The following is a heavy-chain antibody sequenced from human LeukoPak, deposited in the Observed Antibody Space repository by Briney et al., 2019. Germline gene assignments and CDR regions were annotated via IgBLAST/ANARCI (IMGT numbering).Heavy chain of an antibody. D-gene: IGHD4-11*01. J-gene: IGHJ3*02. CDR3: ARDGMTNDAFDI. CDR2: ISSSSSYI. V-gene: IGHV3-21*01. Sequence: GGSLRLSCAASGFTFSSYSMNWVRQAPGKGLEWVSSISSSSSYIYYADSVKGRFTISRDNAKNSLYLQMNSLRAEDTAVYYCARDGMTNDAFDIWGQGTMVTVSS. CDR1: GFTFSSYS.